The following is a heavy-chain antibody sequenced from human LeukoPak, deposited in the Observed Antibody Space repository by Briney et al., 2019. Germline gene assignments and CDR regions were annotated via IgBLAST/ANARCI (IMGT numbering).Heavy chain of an antibody. CDR1: GYTFTSYY. D-gene: IGHD5-18*01. CDR3: ARVPRGYSYGPDY. J-gene: IGHJ4*02. CDR2: INPSGGST. V-gene: IGHV1-46*01. Sequence: GASVKVSCKASGYTFTSYYMHWVRQAPGQGLEWMGIINPSGGSTSYAQKLQGRVTMTTDTSTSTAYMELRSLRSDDTAVYYCARVPRGYSYGPDYWGQGTLVTVSS.